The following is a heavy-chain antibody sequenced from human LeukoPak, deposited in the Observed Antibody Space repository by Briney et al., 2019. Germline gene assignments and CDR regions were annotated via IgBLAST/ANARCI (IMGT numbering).Heavy chain of an antibody. D-gene: IGHD2-15*01. CDR2: IKSKTDGGTT. J-gene: IGHJ5*02. CDR3: TTTPRYCSGGSCPGNWFDP. Sequence: GGSLRLSCAASGFTFSNAWMSWLRQAPGKGLEWVGRIKSKTDGGTTDYAAPVKGRFTISRDDSKNTLYLQMNSLKTEDTAVYYCTTTPRYCSGGSCPGNWFDPWGQGTLVTVSS. CDR1: GFTFSNAW. V-gene: IGHV3-15*01.